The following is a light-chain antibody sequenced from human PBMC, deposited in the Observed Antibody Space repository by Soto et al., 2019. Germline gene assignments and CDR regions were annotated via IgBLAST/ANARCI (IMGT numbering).Light chain of an antibody. V-gene: IGKV3-20*01. CDR3: QRYGGSPLYT. J-gene: IGKJ2*01. CDR2: GAS. Sequence: EIVLTQSPGTLSLSPGERATLSCRASQSVSSSYLGWYQQKPGQAPRLLIYGASSRATGIPDRFSGSGSGTDSTLTIIRLEPEDCAVYYCQRYGGSPLYTVGQGTKLEIK. CDR1: QSVSSSY.